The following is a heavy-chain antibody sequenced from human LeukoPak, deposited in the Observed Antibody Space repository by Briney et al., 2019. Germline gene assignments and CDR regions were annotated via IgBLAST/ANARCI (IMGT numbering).Heavy chain of an antibody. Sequence: GGSLRLSCAASGFTFSTYWMNWFRQTPGKGLEWVAKIKADGGEKDHVASVKGRFTIPRDNAKNSLYLQMNSLRAEDTALYYCAREGLTTVPQGYYYYMDVWGKGTTVTVSS. J-gene: IGHJ6*03. CDR1: GFTFSTYW. CDR2: IKADGGEK. CDR3: AREGLTTVPQGYYYYMDV. V-gene: IGHV3-7*03. D-gene: IGHD4-11*01.